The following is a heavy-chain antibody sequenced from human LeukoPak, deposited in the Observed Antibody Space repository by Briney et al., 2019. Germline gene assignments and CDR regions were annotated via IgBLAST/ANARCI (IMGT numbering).Heavy chain of an antibody. J-gene: IGHJ3*02. CDR2: IYYSGST. Sequence: PSETLSVTCTVSGGSITSGGYYWSWIRPHPGKGLEWIGYIYYSGSTYYNPSLKSRVTISVDTSKNQFSLKLSSVTAADTAVYYCARERVWYSSSSMGAFDIWGQGTMVTVSS. CDR3: ARERVWYSSSSMGAFDI. D-gene: IGHD6-6*01. CDR1: GGSITSGGYY. V-gene: IGHV4-31*03.